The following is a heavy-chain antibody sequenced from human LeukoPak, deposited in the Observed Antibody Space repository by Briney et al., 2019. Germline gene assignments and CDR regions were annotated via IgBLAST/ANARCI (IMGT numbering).Heavy chain of an antibody. D-gene: IGHD2-2*01. CDR3: ATSLGYCSSTSCYWALYYYYGMDV. Sequence: VKVSCKASGYTFPSYYMHWVRQAPGQGREWMGIINPSGGSTSYAQKFQGRVTMTRDTSTSTVYMELSSLRAEDTAVYYCATSLGYCSSTSCYWALYYYYGMDVWGQGTTVTVSS. J-gene: IGHJ6*02. CDR1: GYTFPSYY. CDR2: INPSGGST. V-gene: IGHV1-46*01.